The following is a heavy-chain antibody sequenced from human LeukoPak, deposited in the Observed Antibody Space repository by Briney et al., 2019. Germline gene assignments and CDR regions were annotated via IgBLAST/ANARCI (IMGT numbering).Heavy chain of an antibody. V-gene: IGHV1-8*01. Sequence: ASVKVSCKASGYTFTSYDINWVRQATGQGLEWMGWMNPNSGNTGYAQKFQGRVTMTRNTSISTAYMELSSLRSEDTAVYYCARGNGRARLRGNNYYYCMDVWGKGTTVTVSS. CDR3: ARGNGRARLRGNNYYYCMDV. CDR1: GYTFTSYD. D-gene: IGHD4-17*01. J-gene: IGHJ6*03. CDR2: MNPNSGNT.